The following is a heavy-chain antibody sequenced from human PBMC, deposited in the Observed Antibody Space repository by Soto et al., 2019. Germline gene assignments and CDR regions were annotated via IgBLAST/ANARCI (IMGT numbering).Heavy chain of an antibody. D-gene: IGHD2-15*01. CDR2: IYPGDSDT. CDR1: GYSFTTYW. J-gene: IGHJ4*02. CDR3: ARLRYCSGGHCYSDY. Sequence: LKISCKGSGYSFTTYWIGWVRQMPGKGLEWMGIIYPGDSDTRYSPSFQGQVTISADKSISTAYLQWSSLKASDTAMYYCARLRYCSGGHCYSDYWGQGALVTVSS. V-gene: IGHV5-51*01.